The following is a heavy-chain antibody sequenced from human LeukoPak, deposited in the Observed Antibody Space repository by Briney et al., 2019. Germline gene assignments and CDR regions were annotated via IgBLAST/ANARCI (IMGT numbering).Heavy chain of an antibody. CDR1: GFTFDDYG. CDR3: ARISYGSGSYYYYYYYYMDV. CDR2: INWNGGST. D-gene: IGHD3-10*01. J-gene: IGHJ6*03. V-gene: IGHV3-20*04. Sequence: GGSLRLSCAASGFTFDDYGMSWVRQAPGKGLEWVSGINWNGGSTGYADSVKGRFTISRDNAKSSLYLQMNSLRAEDTAVYYCARISYGSGSYYYYYYYYMDVWGKGTTVTISS.